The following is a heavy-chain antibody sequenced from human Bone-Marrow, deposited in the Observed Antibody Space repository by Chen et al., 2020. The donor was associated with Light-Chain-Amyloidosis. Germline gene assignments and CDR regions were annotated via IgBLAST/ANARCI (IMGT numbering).Heavy chain of an antibody. CDR2: VSGSTVST. CDR1: GCNFSSFG. CDR3: TRKGGYFDF. V-gene: IGHV3-23*04. J-gene: IGHJ4*02. Sequence: EVQLVESGGGLVQPGGTLRLPCATSGCNFSSFGMSWVRQAPGKGLEWFSTVSGSTVSTYYAGAVKGRFIISRDNSKSTLYLQMNSLRAGDTAVYFCTRKGGYFDFWGQGSLVTVSS. D-gene: IGHD3-10*01.